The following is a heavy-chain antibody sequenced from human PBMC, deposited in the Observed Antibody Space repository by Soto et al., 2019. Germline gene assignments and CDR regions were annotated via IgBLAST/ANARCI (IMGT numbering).Heavy chain of an antibody. CDR3: AKDALYGDYAGGFDY. V-gene: IGHV3-30*18. CDR1: GFTFSSYG. D-gene: IGHD4-17*01. J-gene: IGHJ4*02. Sequence: GGSLRLSCAASGFTFSSYGMHWVRQAPGKGLEWVAVISYDGSNKYYADSVKGRFTISRGNSKNTLYLQMNSLRAEDTAVYYCAKDALYGDYAGGFDYWGQGTLVTVSS. CDR2: ISYDGSNK.